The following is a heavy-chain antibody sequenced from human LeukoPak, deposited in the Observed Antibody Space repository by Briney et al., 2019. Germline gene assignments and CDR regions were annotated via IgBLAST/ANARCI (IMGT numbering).Heavy chain of an antibody. V-gene: IGHV3-23*01. D-gene: IGHD3-22*01. CDR3: ARGPVVVVIAPFDY. J-gene: IGHJ4*02. CDR1: GFTFSSYG. CDR2: INNNGGGT. Sequence: GGSLRLSCAASGFTFSSYGMSWVRQAPGKGLEWVSSINNNGGGTFYADSVKGRFTISRDNAKNSLYLQMNSLRAEDTAVYYCARGPVVVVIAPFDYWGQGTLVTVSS.